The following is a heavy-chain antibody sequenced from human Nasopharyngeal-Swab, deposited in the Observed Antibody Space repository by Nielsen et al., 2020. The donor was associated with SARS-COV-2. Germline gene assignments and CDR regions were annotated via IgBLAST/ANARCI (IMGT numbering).Heavy chain of an antibody. CDR2: ISYDGSNK. CDR1: GFTFSSYA. CDR3: AREGDGYNSPHTNFY. Sequence: GESLKISCAASGFTFSSYAMHWVRQAPGKGLEWVAVISYDGSNKYYADSVKGRLTISRDNSKNTLYLQMNSLRAEDTAVYYCAREGDGYNSPHTNFYWGQGTLVTVSS. V-gene: IGHV3-30*14. J-gene: IGHJ4*02. D-gene: IGHD5-24*01.